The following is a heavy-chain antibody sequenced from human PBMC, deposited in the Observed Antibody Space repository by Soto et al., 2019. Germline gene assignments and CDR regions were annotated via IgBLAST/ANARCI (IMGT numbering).Heavy chain of an antibody. CDR1: GGSFSGYY. V-gene: IGHV4-34*01. CDR2: INHSGST. D-gene: IGHD3-10*01. Sequence: SETLSLTCAVYGGSFSGYYCSWIRQPPWKGLEWIGEINHSGSTNYNPSLKSRVTISVDTSKNQFSLKLSSVTAADTAVYYCARGNQYYYGSGSYYNNWFDPWGQGTLVTVSS. CDR3: ARGNQYYYGSGSYYNNWFDP. J-gene: IGHJ5*02.